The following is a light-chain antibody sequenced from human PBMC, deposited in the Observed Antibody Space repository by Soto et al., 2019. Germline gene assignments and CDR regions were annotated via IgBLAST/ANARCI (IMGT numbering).Light chain of an antibody. CDR1: QTINNN. CDR2: GAS. Sequence: VMTQAPATRSVPPGERATLSCRASQTINNNVAWYQLKDGQVPRLVIYGASTRATDIPARFSGSGSGTEFTLTVSSLQSEDFAEYHCQQYNNWPQPFGQGTKVDIK. V-gene: IGKV3-15*01. J-gene: IGKJ1*01. CDR3: QQYNNWPQP.